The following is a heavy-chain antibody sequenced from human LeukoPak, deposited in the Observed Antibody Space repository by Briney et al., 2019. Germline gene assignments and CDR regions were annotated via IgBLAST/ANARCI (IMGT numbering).Heavy chain of an antibody. CDR2: INHSGST. CDR3: ATRLRGLDI. V-gene: IGHV4-34*01. CDR1: GGSFSGYY. D-gene: IGHD4-17*01. Sequence: SETLSLTCAVYGGSFSGYYWSWIRQPPGKGLEWIGKINHSGSTNYNPSLKSRVTISVDTSKNQFSLKLSSVTAADTAVYYCATRLRGLDIWGQGTMVTVSS. J-gene: IGHJ3*02.